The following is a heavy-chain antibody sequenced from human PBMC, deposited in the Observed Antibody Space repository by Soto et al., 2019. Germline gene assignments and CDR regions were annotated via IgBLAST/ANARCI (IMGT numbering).Heavy chain of an antibody. D-gene: IGHD3-3*01. CDR1: GFTFSSYA. CDR2: ISGSGGST. CDR3: AKGRGITIFGVAARYNSNWFDP. Sequence: PGGSLRLSCAASGFTFSSYAMSWVRQAPGKGLEWVSAISGSGGSTYYADSVKGRFTISRDNSKNTLYLQMNSLRAEDTAVYYCAKGRGITIFGVAARYNSNWFDPWGQGTLVTVSS. V-gene: IGHV3-23*01. J-gene: IGHJ5*02.